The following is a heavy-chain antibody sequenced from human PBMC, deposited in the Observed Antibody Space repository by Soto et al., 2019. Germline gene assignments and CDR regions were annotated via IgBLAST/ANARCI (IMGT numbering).Heavy chain of an antibody. J-gene: IGHJ4*02. D-gene: IGHD3-16*01. CDR3: ARGPYAGSFDY. V-gene: IGHV1-18*01. Sequence: QVQLVQSGTEVKKPGASVKVSCKAFAYTFTTFGITWVRQAPGQGLEWMGWISPHNGNTNYAQKVQGRVTMTTDTSTSTAYMELRSLRSDDTAVYYCARGPYAGSFDYWGQGALFTVSS. CDR1: AYTFTTFG. CDR2: ISPHNGNT.